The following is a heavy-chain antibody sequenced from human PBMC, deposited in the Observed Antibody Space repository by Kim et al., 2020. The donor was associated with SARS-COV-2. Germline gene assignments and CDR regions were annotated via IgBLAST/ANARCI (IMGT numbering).Heavy chain of an antibody. V-gene: IGHV3-48*02. J-gene: IGHJ4*02. D-gene: IGHD3-10*01. Sequence: ADSVKGRFTISRDNAKNSLYLQMNSLRDEDTAVYYCARGGDYYGSGSPGYWGQGTLVTVSS. CDR3: ARGGDYYGSGSPGY.